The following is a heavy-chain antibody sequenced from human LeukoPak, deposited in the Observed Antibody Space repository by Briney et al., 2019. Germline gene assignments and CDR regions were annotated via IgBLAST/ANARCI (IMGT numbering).Heavy chain of an antibody. CDR3: TRGPRPLRYCSGGSCPSYYSGMDV. D-gene: IGHD2-15*01. Sequence: PGGSLRLSCAASGFSFSNYAMHWVRQAPDKGLEWVAVISSRFYNLKYYTDSVKGRFSISRDNAKNTLNLQMDSLRAEDTAVYSCTRGPRPLRYCSGGSCPSYYSGMDVWGQGTTVTVSS. CDR1: GFSFSNYA. V-gene: IGHV3-30-3*01. CDR2: ISSRFYNLK. J-gene: IGHJ6*02.